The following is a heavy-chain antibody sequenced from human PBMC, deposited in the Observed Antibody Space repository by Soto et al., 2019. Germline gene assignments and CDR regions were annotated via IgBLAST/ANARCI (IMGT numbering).Heavy chain of an antibody. CDR1: GDSISSDNW. J-gene: IGHJ5*02. CDR2: LYHDGST. V-gene: IGHV4-4*02. D-gene: IGHD6-19*01. CDR3: ARVSSSSRTWFDH. Sequence: SETLSLTCAVSGDSISSDNWWSWVRQPPGKGLEWIGELYHDGSTNYNPSLKSRVTISVDKSKNQFSLTLRSVTAADTAVYFCARVSSSSRTWFDHWGQGTLVTVS.